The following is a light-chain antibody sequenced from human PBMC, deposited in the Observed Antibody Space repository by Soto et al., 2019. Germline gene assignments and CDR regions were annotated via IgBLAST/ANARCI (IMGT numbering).Light chain of an antibody. CDR2: AAS. CDR3: QQATSFPRT. V-gene: IGKV1-12*01. J-gene: IGKJ1*01. Sequence: DIQMTQSPSFVSASVGDRVTISWRASEGITSWLAWYQQKPGKAPKLLIYAASTLQGGVPSRFSGSGSGTEFTLTISSLQPEDFATYYCQQATSFPRTFGQGTKVEIK. CDR1: EGITSW.